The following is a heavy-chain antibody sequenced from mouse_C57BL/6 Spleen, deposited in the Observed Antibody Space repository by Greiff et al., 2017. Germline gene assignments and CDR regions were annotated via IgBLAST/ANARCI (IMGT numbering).Heavy chain of an antibody. CDR2: ISYDGSN. CDR1: GYSITSGYY. CDR3: ARVGYYSNYDWYVDV. J-gene: IGHJ1*03. Sequence: VQLQQSGPGLVKPSQSLSLTCSVTGYSITSGYYWNWIRQFPGNKLEWMGYISYDGSNNYNPSLKNRISITRDTSKNQFFLKLNSVTTEDTATYYGARVGYYSNYDWYVDVWGTGTTVTVSS. D-gene: IGHD2-5*01. V-gene: IGHV3-6*01.